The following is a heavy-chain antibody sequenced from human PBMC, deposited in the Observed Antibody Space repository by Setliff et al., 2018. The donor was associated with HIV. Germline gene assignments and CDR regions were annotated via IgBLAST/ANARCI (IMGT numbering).Heavy chain of an antibody. D-gene: IGHD6-6*01. J-gene: IGHJ4*02. CDR3: ARWYGFHSSSSVLGF. CDR1: GGTFSRSV. Sequence: SVKVSCKASGGTFSRSVFSWVRQAPGQGLEWMGRFIPMFGATKNAQRFQGRVTITADRSTSTVHMELRSLRSEDTAVYYCARWYGFHSSSSVLGFWGQGTLVTVSS. V-gene: IGHV1-69*06. CDR2: FIPMFGAT.